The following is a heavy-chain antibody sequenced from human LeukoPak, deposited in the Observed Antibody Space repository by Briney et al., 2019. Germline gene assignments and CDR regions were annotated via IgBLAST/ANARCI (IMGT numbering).Heavy chain of an antibody. D-gene: IGHD5-12*01. Sequence: GGSLRLSCAASGFTFSSYAMSWVRQAPGKGLEWVSAISGSGGSTYYADSVKGRFTISRDNSKNTLYLQMNSLRAEDTAVYYCAKMWVGSGYDLFYYYYGMDVWGQGTTVTVSS. CDR2: ISGSGGST. CDR3: AKMWVGSGYDLFYYYYGMDV. J-gene: IGHJ6*02. CDR1: GFTFSSYA. V-gene: IGHV3-23*01.